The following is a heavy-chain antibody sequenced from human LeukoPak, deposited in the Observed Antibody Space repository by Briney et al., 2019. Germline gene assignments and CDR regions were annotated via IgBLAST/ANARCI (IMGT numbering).Heavy chain of an antibody. CDR3: ARDGDAGAFDI. D-gene: IGHD7-27*01. CDR1: GYTFTGYP. V-gene: IGHV1-2*02. J-gene: IGHJ3*02. CDR2: INPNSGGT. Sequence: ASVKVSCKASGYTFTGYPMHWVRQAPGQGLEWMGWINPNSGGTNYAQKFQGRVTMTRDTSISTVYMELSSLRSDDTAVYYCARDGDAGAFDIWGQGAMVTVSS.